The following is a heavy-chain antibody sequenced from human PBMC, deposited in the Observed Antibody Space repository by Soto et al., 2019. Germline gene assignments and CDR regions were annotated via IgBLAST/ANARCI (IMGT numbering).Heavy chain of an antibody. CDR2: ISLDGSRT. J-gene: IGHJ6*02. CDR3: ARAPPGYSLCDRYYGMDV. Sequence: EVQLVESGGGLVQPGGSLRLSCAAPGFTFGSYWMHWVRQAPGKGLVWVSHISLDGSRTTYADSVKGRFTISRDNAKSTLYLLMNSLRAEDTAVYYCARAPPGYSLCDRYYGMDVWGQGTTVTVSS. CDR1: GFTFGSYW. D-gene: IGHD2-21*01. V-gene: IGHV3-74*01.